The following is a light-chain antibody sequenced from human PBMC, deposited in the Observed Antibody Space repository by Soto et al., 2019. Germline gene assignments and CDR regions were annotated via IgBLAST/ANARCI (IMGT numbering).Light chain of an antibody. Sequence: EIVLTQSPGPLSLSPGERATLSCRASQSVSSNYLAWYQQKPGQAPRLLIYGASSRASGVPDRFSGSGSGTDFTLTISRLEPEDFAVYYCQQYGSSPPRTFGQGTKVEI. CDR3: QQYGSSPPRT. V-gene: IGKV3-20*01. CDR1: QSVSSNY. J-gene: IGKJ1*01. CDR2: GAS.